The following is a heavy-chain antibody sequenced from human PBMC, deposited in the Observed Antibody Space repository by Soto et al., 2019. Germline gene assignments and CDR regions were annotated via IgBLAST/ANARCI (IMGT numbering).Heavy chain of an antibody. Sequence: ASVKVSCKASRGTFSSYAISWVRQAPGQGLEWMGGIIPIFGTANYAQKFQGRVTITADESTSTAYMELSSLRSEDTAVYYCARDSRRSRPRYYYYGMDVWGQGTTVTVSS. CDR1: RGTFSSYA. D-gene: IGHD1-26*01. CDR3: ARDSRRSRPRYYYYGMDV. V-gene: IGHV1-69*01. CDR2: IIPIFGTA. J-gene: IGHJ6*02.